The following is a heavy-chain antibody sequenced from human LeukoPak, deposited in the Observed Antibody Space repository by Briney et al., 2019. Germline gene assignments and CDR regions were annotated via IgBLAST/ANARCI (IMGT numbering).Heavy chain of an antibody. V-gene: IGHV4-59*08. CDR2: IYYSGST. CDR3: VRRGYSYGYPEDYYGMDV. CDR1: GGSISSYY. D-gene: IGHD5-18*01. Sequence: PSETLSLTCTVSGGSISSYYWSWIRQPPGKGLEWIGYIYYSGSTNYNPSLKSRVTISVDTSKNQFSLKLSSVTAADTAVYYCVRRGYSYGYPEDYYGMDVWGQGTTVTVSS. J-gene: IGHJ6*02.